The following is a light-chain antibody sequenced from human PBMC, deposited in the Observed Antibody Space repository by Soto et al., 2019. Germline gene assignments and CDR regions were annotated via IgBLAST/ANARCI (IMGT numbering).Light chain of an antibody. CDR1: QSVTGSY. CDR2: GAS. V-gene: IGKV3-20*01. Sequence: EIVLTQSPGTLSLSPGERATLSCRASQSVTGSYLAWYQQKPGQAPRLLIYGASSRASGIPVRFSGSGSGTDFTLTISRLEPEDFAVYYCQQYGSSPPVTFGPGTKVDMK. CDR3: QQYGSSPPVT. J-gene: IGKJ3*01.